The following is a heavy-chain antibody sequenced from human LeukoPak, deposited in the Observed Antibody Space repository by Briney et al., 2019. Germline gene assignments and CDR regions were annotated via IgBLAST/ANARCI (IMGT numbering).Heavy chain of an antibody. D-gene: IGHD4-17*01. V-gene: IGHV1-2*02. J-gene: IGHJ3*02. CDR3: ATPVTTYAFDI. CDR1: GYTFTGYY. CDR2: LNPNSGGT. Sequence: ASVKVSCKASGYTFTGYYMHWARQAPGQGLEWRGWLNPNSGGTNYAQNFQGRVTMTRDTSISTAYMELSRLRSDDPAVYYCATPVTTYAFDIWGQGTMVTVSS.